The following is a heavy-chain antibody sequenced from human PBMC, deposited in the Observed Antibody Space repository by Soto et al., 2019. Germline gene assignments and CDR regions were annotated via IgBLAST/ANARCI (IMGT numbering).Heavy chain of an antibody. V-gene: IGHV4-31*03. Sequence: QVQLQESGPGLVKPSQTLSLTCTVSGGSISSGSYYWSWIRQLPGKGLEWIGSIYYSGSTYYNPSLKSRVTISVDTSKNQFSLKLNSVTAADTAVYYCATRTDYYYGSGSLGGMDVWGQGTTVTVSS. CDR2: IYYSGST. CDR1: GGSISSGSYY. CDR3: ATRTDYYYGSGSLGGMDV. J-gene: IGHJ6*02. D-gene: IGHD3-10*01.